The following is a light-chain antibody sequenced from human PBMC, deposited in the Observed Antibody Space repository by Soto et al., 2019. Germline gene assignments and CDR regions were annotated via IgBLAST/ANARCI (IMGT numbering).Light chain of an antibody. CDR3: AAWDDSLSGRV. V-gene: IGLV1-47*01. CDR2: SNN. Sequence: QAVVTQPPSASGTPGQRVTISCSGSSSNIGSNYVYWYQQLPGTAPKLLIHSNNQRPSGVPDRCSGSKSGTSASLAISGLRSEDEADYYCAAWDDSLSGRVFGGGTKLTVL. J-gene: IGLJ3*02. CDR1: SSNIGSNY.